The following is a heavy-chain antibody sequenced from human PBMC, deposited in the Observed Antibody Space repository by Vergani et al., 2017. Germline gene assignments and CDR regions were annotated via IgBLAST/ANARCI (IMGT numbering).Heavy chain of an antibody. V-gene: IGHV4-39*07. CDR2: IYHSGST. D-gene: IGHD3-9*01. J-gene: IGHJ4*02. CDR3: ARVIKYYDIFAGYYAKPFYFDY. CDR1: GASIRSSNYY. Sequence: QLQLQESGPGLVKPSATLSLTCSVSGASIRSSNYYWGWIRQPPGKGLEWIGSIYHSGSTYYNPSLKSRVTISGDTSKNQFSLKLSSVTAADTAVYYCARVIKYYDIFAGYYAKPFYFDYWGQGTLVTVSS.